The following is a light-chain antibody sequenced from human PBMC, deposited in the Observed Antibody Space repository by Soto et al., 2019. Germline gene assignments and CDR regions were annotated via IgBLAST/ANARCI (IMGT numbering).Light chain of an antibody. V-gene: IGLV2-23*02. Sequence: QSVLTQPASVSGSPGQSITISCTATSSDVGTYNLVSWYQQHPGTVPKLLIYEVNNRPSGVSNRFSGSKSGNTASLKISGLLGADEADYYCCTYIGNAAWVFGGGTKLTVL. CDR1: SSDVGTYNL. CDR2: EVN. CDR3: CTYIGNAAWV. J-gene: IGLJ3*02.